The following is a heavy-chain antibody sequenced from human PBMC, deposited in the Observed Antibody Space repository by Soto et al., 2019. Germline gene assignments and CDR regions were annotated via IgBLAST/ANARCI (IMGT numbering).Heavy chain of an antibody. Sequence: QVQLVQSGAEVKKPGSSVKVSCKASGGTFSSYTISWVRQAPGQGLEWMGRIIPILGIANYAQKFQGRVTITADKSTSTAYMELSSLRSEDTAVYYFAREPIPGLGACDIWGQGTMVTVSS. V-gene: IGHV1-69*08. CDR3: AREPIPGLGACDI. D-gene: IGHD3-16*01. J-gene: IGHJ3*02. CDR2: IIPILGIA. CDR1: GGTFSSYT.